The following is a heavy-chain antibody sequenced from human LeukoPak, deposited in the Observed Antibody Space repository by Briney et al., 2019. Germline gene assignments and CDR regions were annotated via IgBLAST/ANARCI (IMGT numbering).Heavy chain of an antibody. D-gene: IGHD3-10*01. Sequence: SQTLSLTCTVSGGSISSGDYYWSWIRQPPGKGLEWIGYIYYSRSTYYNPSLKSRVTISVDTSKNQFSLKLSSVTAADTAVYYCARGVRYYYGSGSPYYFDYWGQGTLVTVSS. CDR1: GGSISSGDYY. J-gene: IGHJ4*02. CDR3: ARGVRYYYGSGSPYYFDY. CDR2: IYYSRST. V-gene: IGHV4-30-4*01.